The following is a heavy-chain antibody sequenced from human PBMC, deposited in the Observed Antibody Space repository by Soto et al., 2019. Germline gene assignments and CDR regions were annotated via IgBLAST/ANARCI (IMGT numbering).Heavy chain of an antibody. J-gene: IGHJ5*02. Sequence: PGGSLRLSCAASGFGFGGFAMNWVRQAPGKGLEWVSAIRATGDTTHYADSVKGRFTISRDNSKNILYLQMNSLRAEDTAVYYCAKFFCLLGANWGIFYSWGQGTLVPGSA. V-gene: IGHV3-23*01. CDR2: IRATGDTT. CDR1: GFGFGGFA. D-gene: IGHD7-27*01. CDR3: AKFFCLLGANWGIFYS.